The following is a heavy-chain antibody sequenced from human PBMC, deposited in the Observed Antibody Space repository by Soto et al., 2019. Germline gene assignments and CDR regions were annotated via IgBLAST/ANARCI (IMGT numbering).Heavy chain of an antibody. V-gene: IGHV1-18*01. CDR1: GYTFTKFH. CDR3: ARIEYYYDSSGYSPDAFDI. J-gene: IGHJ3*02. Sequence: ASVKVSCKASGYTFTKFHIHWVRQAPGQGLEWMGWISAYNGNTNYAQKLQGRVTMTTDTSTSTAYMEPRSLRSDDTAVYYCARIEYYYDSSGYSPDAFDIWGQGTMVTVSS. CDR2: ISAYNGNT. D-gene: IGHD3-22*01.